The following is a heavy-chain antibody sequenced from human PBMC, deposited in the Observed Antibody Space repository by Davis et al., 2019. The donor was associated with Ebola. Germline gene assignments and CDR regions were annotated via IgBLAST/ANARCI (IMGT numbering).Heavy chain of an antibody. J-gene: IGHJ4*02. Sequence: GESLKISCATSGLTFDDYAMHWFRQAPGKGLEWVSIIYSGGSTYYANSVKDRFTISRDISKNALYLQMNSLRAEDTAVYYCARLGYCSGTTCSDNWGQGTLVTVSS. CDR2: IYSGGST. D-gene: IGHD2-15*01. CDR1: GLTFDDYA. V-gene: IGHV3-53*01. CDR3: ARLGYCSGTTCSDN.